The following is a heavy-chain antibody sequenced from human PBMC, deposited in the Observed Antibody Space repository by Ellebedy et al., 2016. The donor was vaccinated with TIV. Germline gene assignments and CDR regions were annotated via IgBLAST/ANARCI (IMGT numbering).Heavy chain of an antibody. J-gene: IGHJ5*02. CDR3: ARDQEIDFSP. Sequence: GESLKISXAASGFIFSTYAMTWIRQAPGKRLEWVSAISGGGSSTYYADSVKGRSTISRDNSKNTLYLQMSSLRAEDTAVYYCARDQEIDFSPWGQGTLVTVSS. V-gene: IGHV3-23*01. D-gene: IGHD3-3*01. CDR1: GFIFSTYA. CDR2: ISGGGSST.